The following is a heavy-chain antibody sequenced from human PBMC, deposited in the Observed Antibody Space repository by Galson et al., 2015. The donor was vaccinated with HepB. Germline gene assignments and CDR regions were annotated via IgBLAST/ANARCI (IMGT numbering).Heavy chain of an antibody. Sequence: SLRLSCAASGFTFSSYAMSWVRQAPGKGLEWVSAISGSGGSTYYADSVKGRFTISRDNSKNTLYLQMNSLRAEDTAVYYCAKWFVVVVAATQEPGAVDSIDYWGQGTLVTVSS. J-gene: IGHJ4*02. CDR2: ISGSGGST. CDR1: GFTFSSYA. CDR3: AKWFVVVVAATQEPGAVDSIDY. D-gene: IGHD2-15*01. V-gene: IGHV3-23*01.